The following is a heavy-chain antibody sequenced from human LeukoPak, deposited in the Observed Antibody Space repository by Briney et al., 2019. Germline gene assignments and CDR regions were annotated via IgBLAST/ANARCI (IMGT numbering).Heavy chain of an antibody. CDR3: ARASNGYSSGWRGQSFDY. V-gene: IGHV4-39*01. D-gene: IGHD6-19*01. CDR1: GGSISSSSYY. CDR2: IYYSGST. J-gene: IGHJ4*02. Sequence: PSETLSLTCTVSGGSISSSSYYWGWIRQPPGKGLEWIGSIYYSGSTYYNPSLKSRVTISVDTSKNQFSLKLSSVTAADTAVYYCARASNGYSSGWRGQSFDYWGQGTLVTVSS.